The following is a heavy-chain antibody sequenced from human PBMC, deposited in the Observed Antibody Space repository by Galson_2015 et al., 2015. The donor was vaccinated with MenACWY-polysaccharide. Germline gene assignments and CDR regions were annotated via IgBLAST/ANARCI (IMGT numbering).Heavy chain of an antibody. D-gene: IGHD2-15*01. CDR3: AKANSGGICTSGWACWFDP. CDR2: ISSSSTSI. CDR1: GFIFSSHS. V-gene: IGHV3-48*01. J-gene: IGHJ5*02. Sequence: SLRLSCAASGFIFSSHSMNWVRQAPGRGLEWISYISSSSTSINYADSVKGRFTISRDNSKNMVYLQMNSLRAEDTAIYYCAKANSGGICTSGWACWFDPWGQGSLVIVSS.